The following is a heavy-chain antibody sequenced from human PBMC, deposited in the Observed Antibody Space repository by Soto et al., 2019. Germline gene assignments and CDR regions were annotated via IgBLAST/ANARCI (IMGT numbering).Heavy chain of an antibody. D-gene: IGHD3-22*01. CDR1: GLTFTSYA. CDR3: AKESYTSDTSGYSGYFFDY. J-gene: IGHJ4*02. Sequence: GGSLRLSCEASGLTFTSYAMHWVRQAPGRGLEWVAVILYDGNNKYYADSVKGRFTISRDNSKNTLYLQMNGLRAEDTAVYYYAKESYTSDTSGYSGYFFDYWGQGTLVTVSS. V-gene: IGHV3-30-3*01. CDR2: ILYDGNNK.